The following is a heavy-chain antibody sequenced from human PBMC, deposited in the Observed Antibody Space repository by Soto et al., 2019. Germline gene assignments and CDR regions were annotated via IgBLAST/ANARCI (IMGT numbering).Heavy chain of an antibody. V-gene: IGHV4-34*01. CDR2: INHSGST. CDR3: VRGPAGSGWSYDY. CDR1: GGSFSNNF. D-gene: IGHD6-19*01. J-gene: IGHJ4*02. Sequence: QVHLQQWGARLLKPSETLSLTFAVYGGSFSNNFWSWIRQTPGKGLEWIGEINHSGSTKYNPSLKSRLXXSXDXXRNQCSLRMSSVTAADTALYYCVRGPAGSGWSYDYWGQGTLVTVSS.